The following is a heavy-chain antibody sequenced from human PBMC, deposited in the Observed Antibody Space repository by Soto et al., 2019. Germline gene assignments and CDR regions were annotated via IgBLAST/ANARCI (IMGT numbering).Heavy chain of an antibody. V-gene: IGHV4-39*01. CDR1: GGSMRRTSYY. Sequence: QLQLQESGPGLVKPSETLSLTCTVSGGSMRRTSYYWAWIRQPPGKGLEWIATIYYTGTAYYNPSLKSRVSLSVDTSKDQFSLKLTSVTAADTAVYYCASQMGFVAVTGIGPSFDYWGQGTLVTVSS. J-gene: IGHJ4*02. CDR3: ASQMGFVAVTGIGPSFDY. D-gene: IGHD2-21*02. CDR2: IYYTGTA.